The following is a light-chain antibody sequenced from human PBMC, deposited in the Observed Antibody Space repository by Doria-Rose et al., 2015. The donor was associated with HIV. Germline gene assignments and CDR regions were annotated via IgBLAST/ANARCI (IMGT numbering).Light chain of an antibody. J-gene: IGKJ1*01. Sequence: EIVLTQSPGTLSLSPGERATLSCRASQSFSSTYLAWYQQKPGQAPSLLIYDGSTRSTGIPDRFSASGSGTDFTLTINRLEPEDSALDYCHQYGTSWTFGQGTKVEI. V-gene: IGKV3-20*01. CDR3: HQYGTSWT. CDR1: QSFSSTY. CDR2: DGS.